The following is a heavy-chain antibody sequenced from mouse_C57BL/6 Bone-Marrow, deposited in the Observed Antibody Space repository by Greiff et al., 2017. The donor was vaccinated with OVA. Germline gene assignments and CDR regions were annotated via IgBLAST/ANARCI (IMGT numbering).Heavy chain of an antibody. CDR1: GYTFTSYW. CDR2: IYPGSGRT. CDR3: ARSEITTVEGDFAMDY. D-gene: IGHD1-1*01. V-gene: IGHV1-55*01. J-gene: IGHJ4*01. Sequence: VPLQQSGAELVKPGASVKMSCKASGYTFTSYWITWVKQRPGQGLEWIGDIYPGSGRTNYNEKFKSKATLTVDTSSSTAYMKISNRTSEDSAVYYCARSEITTVEGDFAMDYWGQGTSVTVSA.